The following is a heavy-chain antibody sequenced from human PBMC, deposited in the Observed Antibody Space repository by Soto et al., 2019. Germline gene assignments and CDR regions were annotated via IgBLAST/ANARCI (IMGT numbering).Heavy chain of an antibody. CDR3: ARLGGLLWSGYYHIDY. J-gene: IGHJ4*02. Sequence: QVQLVESGGGLVKPGGSLRLSCAASGFTFSDYYMSWIRQAPGKGLECVSYISNRGSTIYYADSVKGRFTISRDNAKNSLYLLMNSLRAEDTAVYYCARLGGLLWSGYYHIDYWGQGTLVTVSS. V-gene: IGHV3-11*01. CDR2: ISNRGSTI. D-gene: IGHD3-3*01. CDR1: GFTFSDYY.